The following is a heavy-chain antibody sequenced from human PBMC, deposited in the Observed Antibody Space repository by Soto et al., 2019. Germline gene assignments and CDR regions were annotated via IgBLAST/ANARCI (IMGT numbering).Heavy chain of an antibody. CDR3: ARQRTTVVTQAYFDH. J-gene: IGHJ4*02. D-gene: IGHD2-21*02. CDR2: IYYSGRT. CDR1: GESISSSSYY. Sequence: ASETLSLTCIVSGESISSSSYYWGWIRQPPGKGLEWIGSIYYSGRTYYNPSFKSRVTISIDTSKNQFSLKLSSVTATDTAVYYCARQRTTVVTQAYFDHWGQGALVTLS. V-gene: IGHV4-39*01.